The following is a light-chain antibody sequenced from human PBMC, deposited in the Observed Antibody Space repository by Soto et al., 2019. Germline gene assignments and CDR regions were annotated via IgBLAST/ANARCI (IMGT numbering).Light chain of an antibody. CDR2: DVS. CDR1: SSDVGGYNY. V-gene: IGLV2-11*01. J-gene: IGLJ1*01. CDR3: CSYAGSYTFGV. Sequence: LTQPHSVSGSPGQSVTISCTGTSSDVGGYNYVSWYQQHPGKAPKLMIYDVSKRPSGVPDRFSGSKSGNTASLTISGLQAEDEADYYCCSYAGSYTFGVFGTGTKLTVL.